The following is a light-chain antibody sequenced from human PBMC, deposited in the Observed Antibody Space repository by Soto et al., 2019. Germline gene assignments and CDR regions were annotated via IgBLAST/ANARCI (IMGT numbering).Light chain of an antibody. CDR3: QQRDNWPPEVT. J-gene: IGKJ4*01. V-gene: IGKV1-12*01. Sequence: DIQMTQSPSSVSASIGDRVIINCRASQDISSRLAWYQQRPGRAPKLLIYAASNLQSGVPSRFSGSGSGTDFTLTISSLEPEDLAVYYCQQRDNWPPEVTFGGGTKVDI. CDR2: AAS. CDR1: QDISSR.